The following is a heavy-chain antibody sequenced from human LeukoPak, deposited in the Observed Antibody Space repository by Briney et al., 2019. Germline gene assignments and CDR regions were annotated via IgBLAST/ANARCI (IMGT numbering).Heavy chain of an antibody. D-gene: IGHD2-15*01. CDR3: ARGPEIVVAGTTFGAYKWFHP. J-gene: IGHJ5*02. Sequence: SVKVSCKTSVDTLSNYPVSWVRQAPGQGLEWMGGIMPMFGTAHYAEKFQGRVAITADESTSTVFMELRSLKSEDTAVYYCARGPEIVVAGTTFGAYKWFHPWGQGTLLIVSS. CDR2: IMPMFGTA. V-gene: IGHV1-69*13. CDR1: VDTLSNYP.